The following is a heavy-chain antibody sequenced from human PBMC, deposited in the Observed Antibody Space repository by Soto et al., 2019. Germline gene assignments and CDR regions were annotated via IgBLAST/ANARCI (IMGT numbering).Heavy chain of an antibody. V-gene: IGHV4-34*01. Sequence: SETLSLTCAVYGGSFSGYYWSWIRQPPGKGLEWIAEINHSGSANQNPSLKSRVTISVDTSKNQFSLKLRSVTAADTAVYYCARERYYYDSSGYYDYWGQGTLVTVSS. D-gene: IGHD3-22*01. CDR1: GGSFSGYY. J-gene: IGHJ4*02. CDR3: ARERYYYDSSGYYDY. CDR2: INHSGSA.